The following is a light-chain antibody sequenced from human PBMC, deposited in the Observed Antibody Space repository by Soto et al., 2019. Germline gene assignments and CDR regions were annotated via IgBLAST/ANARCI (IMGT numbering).Light chain of an antibody. CDR2: VNS. J-gene: IGLJ2*01. CDR3: QSYDSALSGSL. CDR1: SSNIGAGYD. Sequence: QSALTQPPSVSGAPGQRVTISCTGSSSNIGAGYDVHWYQQFPGTAPKLLIYVNSNRTSGVPDRFSGSKSGTSASLAITGLQPEDEADYYCQSYDSALSGSLFGGGTKLTV. V-gene: IGLV1-40*01.